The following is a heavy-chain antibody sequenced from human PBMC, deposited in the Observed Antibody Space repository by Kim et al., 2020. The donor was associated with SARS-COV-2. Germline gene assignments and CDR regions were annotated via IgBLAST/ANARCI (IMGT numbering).Heavy chain of an antibody. CDR3: ARSRRFSNVEMAKISENDY. J-gene: IGHJ4*02. Sequence: SRVTISVDTSKNQFSMKLSSVTAADTAVYYCARSRRFSNVEMAKISENDYWGQGTLVTVSS. V-gene: IGHV4-34*01. D-gene: IGHD5-12*01.